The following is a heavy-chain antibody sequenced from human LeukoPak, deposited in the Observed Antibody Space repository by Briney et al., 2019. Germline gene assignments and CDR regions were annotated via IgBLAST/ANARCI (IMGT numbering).Heavy chain of an antibody. CDR3: ARELSPVVKYYFDD. Sequence: GGSLRLSCTASGFTFSGYGMHWVRQAPGKGLEWGAVIWYDGSNKYYADSVKGRFTISRDNSKNTLYLQMNSLRAEDTAVYYCARELSPVVKYYFDDWGQGTLVTVSS. CDR2: IWYDGSNK. V-gene: IGHV3-33*01. D-gene: IGHD3-22*01. CDR1: GFTFSGYG. J-gene: IGHJ4*02.